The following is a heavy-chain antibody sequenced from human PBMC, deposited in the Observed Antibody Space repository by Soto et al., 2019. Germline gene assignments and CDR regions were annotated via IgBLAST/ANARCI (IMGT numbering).Heavy chain of an antibody. D-gene: IGHD7-27*01. CDR2: IGTAGDT. CDR1: GFTFSNYD. V-gene: IGHV3-13*01. CDR3: ARGILGPGDYYYGMDV. J-gene: IGHJ6*02. Sequence: EVQLVESGGGLVQPGGSLRLSCAASGFTFSNYDMHWVRQAIGKGLEWVSGIGTAGDTYSPDSVQGRFTISRENVDNSVYLQKHGLRAGDSAVYYCARGILGPGDYYYGMDVWGQGTTVTVSS.